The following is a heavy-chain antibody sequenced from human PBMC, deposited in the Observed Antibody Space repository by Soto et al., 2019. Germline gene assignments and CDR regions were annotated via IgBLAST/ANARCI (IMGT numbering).Heavy chain of an antibody. V-gene: IGHV3-7*01. CDR1: GFTFSSYW. Sequence: GGSLRLSCAASGFTFSSYWMSWVRQAPGKGLEWVANIKQDGSEKYYVDSVKGRFTISRDNAKNSLYLQMNSLRAEDTAVYYCARDNSYIVLMVYATHFDYWGQGTLVTVSS. J-gene: IGHJ4*02. D-gene: IGHD2-8*01. CDR3: ARDNSYIVLMVYATHFDY. CDR2: IKQDGSEK.